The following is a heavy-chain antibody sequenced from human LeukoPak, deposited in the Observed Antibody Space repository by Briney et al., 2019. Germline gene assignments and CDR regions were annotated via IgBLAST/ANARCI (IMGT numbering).Heavy chain of an antibody. CDR1: DDSITRGNW. CDR3: TRNGAYALDS. J-gene: IGHJ4*02. CDR2: IYHSGST. V-gene: IGHV4-4*02. D-gene: IGHD4-17*01. Sequence: SETLSLTCAVSDDSITRGNWWSWVRQPPGKGLEWIAEIYHSGSTNYNPSLKSRVSISVDESKKQFSLRLSSLTAADTAVYYCTRNGAYALDSWGQGTLVTVSS.